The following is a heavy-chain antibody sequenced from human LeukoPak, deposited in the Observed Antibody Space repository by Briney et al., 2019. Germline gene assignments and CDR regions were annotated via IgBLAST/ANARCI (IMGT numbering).Heavy chain of an antibody. V-gene: IGHV1-2*02. D-gene: IGHD2-2*01. CDR2: IHPNSGGT. CDR1: GYTFSDFY. Sequence: ASVKVSCKASGYTFSDFYVHWVRQAPGQGLEWMGWIHPNSGGTNYAQSLQGRVTMTRDRPISTAYMELSRLTSDDTAVYYCARDPLSNSWYYFDYWGQGTLVTASS. J-gene: IGHJ4*02. CDR3: ARDPLSNSWYYFDY.